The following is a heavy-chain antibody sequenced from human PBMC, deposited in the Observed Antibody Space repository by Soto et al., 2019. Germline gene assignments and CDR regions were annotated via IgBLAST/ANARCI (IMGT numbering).Heavy chain of an antibody. V-gene: IGHV1-69*04. CDR2: IIPILGIA. CDR1: GGTFSSYT. D-gene: IGHD5-12*01. Sequence: SVKVSCKASGGTFSSYTISWVRQAPGQGLEWMGRIIPILGIANYAQKFQGRVTITADKSTSTAYMELSSLRSEDTAVYSCARDPHRAGYKESFDYWGQGTLVTVS. J-gene: IGHJ4*02. CDR3: ARDPHRAGYKESFDY.